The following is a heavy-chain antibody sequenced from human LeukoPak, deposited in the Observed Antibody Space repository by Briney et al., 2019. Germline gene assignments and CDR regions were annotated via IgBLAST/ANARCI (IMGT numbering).Heavy chain of an antibody. Sequence: GASMKVSCKASGYTFTGYYIHWVRQAPKQGLEWMGWINPSTGGTNYAQQFQGRVIMTRDTSISTAYLELTRLTSDDTAVYYCARDTHWGSSFDIWGQGTMVPVSS. J-gene: IGHJ3*02. CDR2: INPSTGGT. CDR1: GYTFTGYY. D-gene: IGHD7-27*01. V-gene: IGHV1-2*02. CDR3: ARDTHWGSSFDI.